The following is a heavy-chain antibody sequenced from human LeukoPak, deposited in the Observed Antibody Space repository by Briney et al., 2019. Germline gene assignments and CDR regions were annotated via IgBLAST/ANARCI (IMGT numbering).Heavy chain of an antibody. CDR3: AKGSGQWLWGPYFDY. CDR1: GFTFSSYW. CDR2: IKTDGSST. Sequence: PGGSLRLSCAASGFTFSSYWMHWVRQAPEKGLVWVSRIKTDGSSTNYADSVKGRFTISRDNAKNTLYLQMNSLRAEDTAVYYCAKGSGQWLWGPYFDYWGQGTLVTVSS. J-gene: IGHJ4*02. D-gene: IGHD6-19*01. V-gene: IGHV3-74*01.